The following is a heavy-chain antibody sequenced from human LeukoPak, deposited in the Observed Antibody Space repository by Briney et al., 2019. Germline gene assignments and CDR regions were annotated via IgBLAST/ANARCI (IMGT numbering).Heavy chain of an antibody. V-gene: IGHV3-48*03. Sequence: GGSLRLSCAASGFTFSSYEMNWVRQAPGKGLEWVSYISSSGSTIYYADSVKGRFTISRDNAKNSLYLQMNSLRAEDTAVYYCARAGYYGSAFDYWGQGTLVTVSS. D-gene: IGHD3-10*01. J-gene: IGHJ4*02. CDR1: GFTFSSYE. CDR2: ISSSGSTI. CDR3: ARAGYYGSAFDY.